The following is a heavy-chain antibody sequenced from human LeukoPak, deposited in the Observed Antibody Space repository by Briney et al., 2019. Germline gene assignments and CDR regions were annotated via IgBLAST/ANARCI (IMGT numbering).Heavy chain of an antibody. CDR3: ARDLRHAEFDY. Sequence: SETLSLTCTVSGASISSYFWSWIRQPAGKGLEWIGRIYTSGSSNYNPSLKSRVTISLDKSKNQFSLELSSATAADTAVYYCARDLRHAEFDYWGQGTLVTVSS. CDR1: GASISSYF. J-gene: IGHJ4*02. V-gene: IGHV4-4*07. CDR2: IYTSGSS.